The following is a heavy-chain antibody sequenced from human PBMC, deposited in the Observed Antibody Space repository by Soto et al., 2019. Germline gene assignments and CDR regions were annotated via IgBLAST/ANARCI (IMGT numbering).Heavy chain of an antibody. D-gene: IGHD6-13*01. CDR1: GFTFSSYS. CDR2: ISSSSSYI. CDR3: ARDLSGIAAAGLYFDY. V-gene: IGHV3-21*01. J-gene: IGHJ4*02. Sequence: GGSLRLSCAASGFTFSSYSMNWVRQAPGKGLEWVSSISSSSSYIYYADSVKGRFTISRDNAKNPLYLQMNSLRAEDTAVYYCARDLSGIAAAGLYFDYWGQGTLVTISS.